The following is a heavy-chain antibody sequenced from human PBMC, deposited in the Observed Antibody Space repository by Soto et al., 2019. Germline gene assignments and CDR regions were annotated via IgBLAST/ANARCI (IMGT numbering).Heavy chain of an antibody. CDR1: GYNFVSYY. CDR2: INPSGGNA. J-gene: IGHJ4*02. V-gene: IGHV1-46*01. CDR3: ARASLQNYFEF. Sequence: QVQLVQSGAEVKKPWASVKVSCKASGYNFVSYYMHWVRQAPGEGLEWMGIINPSGGNADYAQKFRGRVTLTRDTSTSTVYMELSSLRSEDTAVYYCARASLQNYFEFWGQGTLVTVSS.